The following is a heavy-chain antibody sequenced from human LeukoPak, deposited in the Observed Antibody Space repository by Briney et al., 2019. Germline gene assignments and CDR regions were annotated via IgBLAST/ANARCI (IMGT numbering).Heavy chain of an antibody. CDR1: GASIRSGDYY. CDR3: ARDCSGGSGYGACDI. CDR2: IYNSEST. D-gene: IGHD2-15*01. V-gene: IGHV4-30-4*01. Sequence: SETLSLTCTVSGASIRSGDYYWSWIRQPPGKGLEWIGYIYNSESTYYHPSPKSRITISVDTSENRFSLKLSSGTATDTAVYYCARDCSGGSGYGACDICGEGTMVTVSS. J-gene: IGHJ3*02.